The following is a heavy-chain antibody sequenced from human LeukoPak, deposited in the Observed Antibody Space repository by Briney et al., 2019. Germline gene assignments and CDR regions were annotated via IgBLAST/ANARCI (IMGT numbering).Heavy chain of an antibody. Sequence: PGGSLRLFCAASGFTFSSYWMNWVRQAPGKGLEWVANIKQDGSDKYYVDSVKGRFTISRDNAKNSLYLQMNSLRAEDTAVYYCAIIPRAAAGPSARSPFHYWGQGTLVTVSS. D-gene: IGHD6-13*01. J-gene: IGHJ4*02. CDR1: GFTFSSYW. V-gene: IGHV3-7*01. CDR3: AIIPRAAAGPSARSPFHY. CDR2: IKQDGSDK.